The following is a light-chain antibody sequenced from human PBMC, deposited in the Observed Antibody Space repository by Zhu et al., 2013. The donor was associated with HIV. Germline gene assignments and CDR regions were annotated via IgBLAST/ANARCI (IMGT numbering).Light chain of an antibody. CDR3: QQLKTYPRS. CDR2: AAS. CDR1: QGISSY. V-gene: IGKV1-8*01. J-gene: IGKJ2*01. Sequence: IQMTQSPSSLSASTGDRVTITCRASQGISSYLAWYQQKPGKAPRLLIYAASTLQTGVPSRFSGSGSGTEFTLTISSLQPEDFATYYCQQLKTYPRSFGQGTKVEI.